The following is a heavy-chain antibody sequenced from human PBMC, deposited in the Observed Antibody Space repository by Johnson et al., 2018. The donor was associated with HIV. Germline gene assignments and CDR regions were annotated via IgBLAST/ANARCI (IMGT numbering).Heavy chain of an antibody. CDR1: GFTFSSYA. D-gene: IGHD3-16*01. Sequence: VQLVESGGGVVQPGRSLRLSCAASGFTFSSYAMHWVRQAPGKGLEWVAVISYDGSNKYYADSVKGRFTISRDNSKNTLYLQMNSLRAEDTAIYYCTTGRRRGNAFDIWGQGTMVTVSS. CDR2: ISYDGSNK. V-gene: IGHV3-30*04. CDR3: TTGRRRGNAFDI. J-gene: IGHJ3*02.